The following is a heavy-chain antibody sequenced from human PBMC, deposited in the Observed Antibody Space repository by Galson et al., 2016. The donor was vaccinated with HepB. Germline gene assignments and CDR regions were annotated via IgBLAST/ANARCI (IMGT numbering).Heavy chain of an antibody. CDR2: INGDGNNK. Sequence: SLRLSCAASGFTFSSHWMHWVRQVPGKGLVWVSHINGDGNNKNYAGFAKGRFTISRDNAKNTVFLQMSSLRAEDTAVYFCASGLGVEFNRGIDYWGQGVLVTVSS. CDR1: GFTFSSHW. D-gene: IGHD2-21*01. J-gene: IGHJ4*02. CDR3: ASGLGVEFNRGIDY. V-gene: IGHV3-74*01.